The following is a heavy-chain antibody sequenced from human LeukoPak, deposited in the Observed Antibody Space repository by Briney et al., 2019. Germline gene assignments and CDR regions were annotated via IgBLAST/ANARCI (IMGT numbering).Heavy chain of an antibody. Sequence: GASVKVSCKASGYSFTNYDTNWVRQATGQGLEWMGWMNPKSGDTGYSQKFQGRVFITRDTSINTAYMELSSLGSDDTAVYYCARDRGELPDYYYYYMDVWGKGTTVTISS. V-gene: IGHV1-8*03. CDR2: MNPKSGDT. CDR3: ARDRGELPDYYYYYMDV. CDR1: GYSFTNYD. J-gene: IGHJ6*03. D-gene: IGHD1-26*01.